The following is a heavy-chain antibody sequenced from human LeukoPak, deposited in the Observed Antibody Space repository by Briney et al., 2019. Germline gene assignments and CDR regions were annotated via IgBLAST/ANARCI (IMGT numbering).Heavy chain of an antibody. V-gene: IGHV4-4*07. Sequence: PAETLSLTCTVSGGSISSYYWSWIRQPAGKGLEWIGRIYTSGSANYNPSLKSRVTISVDTSKNQFSLKLSSMTAADTAIYYCARGSRRFDPWGQGTLVTVSS. CDR2: IYTSGSA. J-gene: IGHJ5*02. CDR3: ARGSRRFDP. D-gene: IGHD3-10*01. CDR1: GGSISSYY.